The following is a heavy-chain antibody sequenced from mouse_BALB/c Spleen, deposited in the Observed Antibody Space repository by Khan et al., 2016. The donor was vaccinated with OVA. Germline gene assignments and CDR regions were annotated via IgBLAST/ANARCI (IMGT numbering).Heavy chain of an antibody. CDR2: INTYTGEP. J-gene: IGHJ1*01. V-gene: IGHV9-1*02. CDR1: GYTFTNYG. CDR3: ARGASYWYFDV. Sequence: QIQLVQSGPELKKPGETVKISCKASGYTFTNYGMNWVKQAPGKGLKWMGWINTYTGEPTYTGDFKGRFAFSLETSASPAYLQINNLKHEDMATEFCARGASYWYFDVWGAGTTVTVSS.